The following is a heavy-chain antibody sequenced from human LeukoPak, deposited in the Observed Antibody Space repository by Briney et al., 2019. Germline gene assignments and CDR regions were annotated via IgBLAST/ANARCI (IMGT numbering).Heavy chain of an antibody. CDR2: IRGGGAGT. Sequence: GGSLRLSCAASEFTFSSFAMSWVRQARGEGREWVSYIRGGGAGTLYADSVKGRFTISRDNSKSTMYLQMNSLRVEDTAVYYCAKCAESYGNDAFDMWGPGTMVTVSS. J-gene: IGHJ3*02. V-gene: IGHV3-23*01. CDR1: EFTFSSFA. CDR3: AKCAESYGNDAFDM. D-gene: IGHD3-16*01.